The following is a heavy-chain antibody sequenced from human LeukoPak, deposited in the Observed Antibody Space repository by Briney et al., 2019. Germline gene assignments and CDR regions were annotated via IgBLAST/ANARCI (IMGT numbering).Heavy chain of an antibody. D-gene: IGHD3-10*01. V-gene: IGHV4-39*01. CDR3: ARRVRRFGELATFDY. J-gene: IGHJ4*02. Sequence: SESLSLTCTVSGGSISSSSYYWGWLRQPPGKGLEWIGSIYYSGSTYYNPSLKSRVTISVDTSKNQFSLKLSSVTAADTAVYYCARRVRRFGELATFDYWGQGTLVTVSS. CDR1: GGSISSSSYY. CDR2: IYYSGST.